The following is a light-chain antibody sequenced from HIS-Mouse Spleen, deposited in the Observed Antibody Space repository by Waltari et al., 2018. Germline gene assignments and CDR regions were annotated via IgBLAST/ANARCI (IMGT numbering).Light chain of an antibody. CDR3: AAWDDSLSGYV. CDR2: RNN. V-gene: IGLV1-47*01. J-gene: IGLJ1*01. Sequence: QSVLTQPPSASGTPGQRVTISCSGSSSNIGSNYVYWYQQLPGTAPKLLIYRNNQRPSGVPYRFSGSKSGTSASLAISGLRSEDEADYYCAAWDDSLSGYVFGTGTKVTVL. CDR1: SSNIGSNY.